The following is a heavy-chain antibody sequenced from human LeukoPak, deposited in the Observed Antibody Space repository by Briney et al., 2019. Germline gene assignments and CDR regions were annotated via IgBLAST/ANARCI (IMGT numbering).Heavy chain of an antibody. CDR2: IYTSGST. V-gene: IGHV4-4*07. J-gene: IGHJ4*02. CDR3: AGVTRGFTMIVRTFFDY. Sequence: SETLSLTCTVSGGSISIYYWSWIRQPAGKGLEWIGRIYTSGSTNYNPSLKSRVTMSVDTSKNQFSLKLSSVTAADTAVYYCAGVTRGFTMIVRTFFDYWGQGTLVTVSS. CDR1: GGSISIYY. D-gene: IGHD3-22*01.